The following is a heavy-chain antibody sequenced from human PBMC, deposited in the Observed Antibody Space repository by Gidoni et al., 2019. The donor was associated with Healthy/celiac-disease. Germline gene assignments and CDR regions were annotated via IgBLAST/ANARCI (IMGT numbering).Heavy chain of an antibody. J-gene: IGHJ5*02. CDR3: AKDPTDYYDSSGKRALGFDP. D-gene: IGHD3-22*01. CDR2: ISGSGGRK. Sequence: EVQLLESGGGLVQPGGSLRLSCAAPGFTFRSYAMRWARQAPGKGLEWVSAISGSGGRKYYADSVKGRFTISRDNSKNTLYLQMNSLRAEDTAVYYCAKDPTDYYDSSGKRALGFDPWGQGTLVTVSS. V-gene: IGHV3-23*01. CDR1: GFTFRSYA.